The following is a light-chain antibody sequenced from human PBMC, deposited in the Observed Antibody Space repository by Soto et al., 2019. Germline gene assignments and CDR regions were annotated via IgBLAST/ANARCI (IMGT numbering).Light chain of an antibody. J-gene: IGKJ5*01. Sequence: EVVMTQSPATLSVSPGERATLSCRASESVSRNLDWYQQKPGQAPRLLIYDASTRATGIPDRFSGGGSGTEFTLTISSLQSEDFVVYYCQQYNSWPPITFGQGTRLEIK. V-gene: IGKV3-15*01. CDR2: DAS. CDR1: ESVSRN. CDR3: QQYNSWPPIT.